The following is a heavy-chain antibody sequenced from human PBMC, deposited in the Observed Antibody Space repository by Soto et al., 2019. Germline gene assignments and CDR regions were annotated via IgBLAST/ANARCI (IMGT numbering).Heavy chain of an antibody. V-gene: IGHV3-48*03. D-gene: IGHD4-17*01. CDR2: ISSGGSNV. CDR1: EISFSGYE. J-gene: IGHJ4*02. CDR3: ARDLKGSYYGLEY. Sequence: PGGSLRLSCAASEISFSGYEMTWVRQAPGKGLEWVSYISSGGSNVYYADSVKGRFTISRDNAKNSLYLQMNSLRADDTAFYYCARDLKGSYYGLEYWGQGTLFTVSS.